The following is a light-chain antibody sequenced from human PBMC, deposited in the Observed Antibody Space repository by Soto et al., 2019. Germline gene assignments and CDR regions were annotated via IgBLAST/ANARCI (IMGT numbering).Light chain of an antibody. V-gene: IGKV1-5*01. CDR3: QQYNLA. CDR1: QNINNW. J-gene: IGKJ1*01. CDR2: GAS. Sequence: DIQMTQSPSTLSASVGDRVTITCRASQNINNWLAWYQHKPGKAPKILIYGASTLESGVPSRFSGSGSGTEFTLTISSLQPDDFATYYCQQYNLAFGQGTKVDIK.